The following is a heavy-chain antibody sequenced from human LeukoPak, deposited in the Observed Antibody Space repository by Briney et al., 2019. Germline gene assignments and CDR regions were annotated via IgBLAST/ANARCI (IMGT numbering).Heavy chain of an antibody. CDR1: GFTVSSNY. CDR3: ARGTVTMVDY. J-gene: IGHJ4*02. D-gene: IGHD3-10*01. V-gene: IGHV3-66*01. CDR2: IYSGGST. Sequence: GGSLTLSCAASGFTVSSNYMSWVPEAPGGGLEWVLVIYSGGSTYYADSVKGRFTPSKDKSQNTIFLQMNSLRAGDTAVYYCARGTVTMVDYWGQGTLVTVSS.